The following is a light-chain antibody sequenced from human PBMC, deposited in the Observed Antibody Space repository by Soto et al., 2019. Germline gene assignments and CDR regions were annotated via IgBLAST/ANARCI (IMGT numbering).Light chain of an antibody. Sequence: EIVMTQSPATLSVSPGERATLSCRASQSVSSNLAWYQQKPGQAPSLLIYGASTRATGTPARSSGSGSGTEFTLTISSLQSADFAVYFCQQYNNWARTFGQGTKVDIK. J-gene: IGKJ1*01. V-gene: IGKV3-15*01. CDR1: QSVSSN. CDR2: GAS. CDR3: QQYNNWART.